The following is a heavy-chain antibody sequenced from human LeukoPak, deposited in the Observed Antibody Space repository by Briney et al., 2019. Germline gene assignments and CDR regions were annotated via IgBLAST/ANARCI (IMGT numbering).Heavy chain of an antibody. V-gene: IGHV1-69*13. CDR1: GGTFSSYA. J-gene: IGHJ6*03. D-gene: IGHD2-2*01. CDR3: ASLARVVPAASRYYYYMDV. Sequence: SVKVSCKASGGTFSSYAISWVRQAPGQGLEWMGGIIPIFGTANYAQKFQGRVTITADESTSTAYMELSSLRSEDTAVYYCASLARVVPAASRYYYYMDVWGKGTTVTIS. CDR2: IIPIFGTA.